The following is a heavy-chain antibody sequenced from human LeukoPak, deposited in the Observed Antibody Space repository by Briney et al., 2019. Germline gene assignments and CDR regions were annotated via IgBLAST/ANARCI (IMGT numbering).Heavy chain of an antibody. J-gene: IGHJ3*02. CDR2: ISSSSTI. CDR1: GFTFSSYS. CDR3: ARDPSSSWYSDAFDT. Sequence: GGSLRLSCAASGFTFSSYSMNWVCQAPGKGLEWVSYISSSSTIYYADSVKGRFTISRDNAKNSLYLQMNSLRAEDTAVYYCARDPSSSWYSDAFDTWGQGTMVTVSS. D-gene: IGHD6-13*01. V-gene: IGHV3-48*01.